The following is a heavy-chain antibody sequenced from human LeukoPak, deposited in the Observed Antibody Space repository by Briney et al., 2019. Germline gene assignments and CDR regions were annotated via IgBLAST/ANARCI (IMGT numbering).Heavy chain of an antibody. CDR3: ARYGFYYFDY. D-gene: IGHD3-10*01. Sequence: GGSLRLSCAASGFTFSSSWMSWVRQAPGKGLEWVANIKPDGSEKYYVDSVKGRFTISRDNAKNSLYLQMNSLRAEDTAVYYCARYGFYYFDYWGQGALVTVSS. V-gene: IGHV3-7*01. CDR2: IKPDGSEK. J-gene: IGHJ4*02. CDR1: GFTFSSSW.